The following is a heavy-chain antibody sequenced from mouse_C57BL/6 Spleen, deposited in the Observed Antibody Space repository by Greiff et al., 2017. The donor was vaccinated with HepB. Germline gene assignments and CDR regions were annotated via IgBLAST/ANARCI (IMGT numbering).Heavy chain of an antibody. J-gene: IGHJ3*01. V-gene: IGHV5-4*03. CDR3: ARGHYSNQGFAY. Sequence: EVKLVESGGGLVKPGGSLKLSCAASGFTFSSYAMSWVRQTPEKRLEWVATISDGGSYTYYPDNVKGRFTISRDNAKNNLYLQMSHLKSEDTAMYYCARGHYSNQGFAYWGQGTLVTVSA. D-gene: IGHD2-5*01. CDR1: GFTFSSYA. CDR2: ISDGGSYT.